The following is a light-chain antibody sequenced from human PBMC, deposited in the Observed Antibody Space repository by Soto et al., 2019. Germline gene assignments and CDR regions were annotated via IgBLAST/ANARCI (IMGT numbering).Light chain of an antibody. CDR2: WAS. CDR3: HQYYSTPWT. CDR1: QSVLYSSRDKNY. V-gene: IGKV4-1*01. J-gene: IGKJ1*01. Sequence: DIVMTQSPDSLAVSLGERATINCKSSQSVLYSSRDKNYLAWYQQKPGQPPKLLIYWASTRESGVPDRFSGSGSSTDFTLAISSLQAEDVAVYYCHQYYSTPWTFGQGTKVEIK.